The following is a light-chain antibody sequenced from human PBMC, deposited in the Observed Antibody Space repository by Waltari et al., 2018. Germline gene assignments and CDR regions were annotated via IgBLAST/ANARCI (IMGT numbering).Light chain of an antibody. CDR1: QSISKY. CDR3: QHYVSLPAT. J-gene: IGKJ1*01. Sequence: SCRARQSISKYLAWYQQKPGQAPRLLIYHASSRSTGIPDRFSGSGFGTDFSLTISRLEPEDFAVYYCQHYVSLPATFGQGTKLDIK. CDR2: HAS. V-gene: IGKV3-20*01.